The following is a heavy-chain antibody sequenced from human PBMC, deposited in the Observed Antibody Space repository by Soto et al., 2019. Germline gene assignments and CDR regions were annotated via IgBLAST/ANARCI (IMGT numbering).Heavy chain of an antibody. CDR3: ARDQVSVVRGVRVSGGMDV. Sequence: QVHLVQSGTEEKKPGASVKVSCKASGYTFTSYGMHWVRQAPGQRLEWMGWINVGNGNTGYSQKFQGRVTISRDTSASTAYMELRSLRSEDTAVYYCARDQVSVVRGVRVSGGMDVWGQGTTVTVSS. D-gene: IGHD3-10*01. CDR1: GYTFTSYG. CDR2: INVGNGNT. V-gene: IGHV1-3*05. J-gene: IGHJ6*02.